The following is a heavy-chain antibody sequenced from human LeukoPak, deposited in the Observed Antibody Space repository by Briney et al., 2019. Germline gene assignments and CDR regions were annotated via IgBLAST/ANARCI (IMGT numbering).Heavy chain of an antibody. V-gene: IGHV4-39*07. D-gene: IGHD2-15*01. CDR3: ARDIYCSGGSCYLGVNWFDP. Sequence: PSETLFLTCTVSGGSISSSSYYWGWIRQPPGKGLEWIGSIYYSGSTYYNPSLKSRVTISVDTSKNQFSLKLSSVTAADTAVYYCARDIYCSGGSCYLGVNWFDPWGQGTLVTVSS. J-gene: IGHJ5*02. CDR2: IYYSGST. CDR1: GGSISSSSYY.